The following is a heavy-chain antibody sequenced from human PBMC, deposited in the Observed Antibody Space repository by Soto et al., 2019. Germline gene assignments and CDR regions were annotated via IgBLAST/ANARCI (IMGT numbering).Heavy chain of an antibody. V-gene: IGHV3-49*03. CDR3: TSNLVVAPIPPHY. Sequence: PGGSLRLSCTASGFTFGDYAMSWFRQAPGKGLEWVGFIRSKAYGGTTEYAASVKGRFTISRDDSKSIAYLQMNSLKTEDTAVYYCTSNLVVAPIPPHYWGQGTLVTAPQ. CDR2: IRSKAYGGTT. J-gene: IGHJ4*02. CDR1: GFTFGDYA. D-gene: IGHD2-15*01.